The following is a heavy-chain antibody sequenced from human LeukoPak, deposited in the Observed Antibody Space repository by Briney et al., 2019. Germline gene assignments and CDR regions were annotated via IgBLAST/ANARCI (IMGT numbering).Heavy chain of an antibody. CDR2: ISYDGSNK. Sequence: GGSLRLSCAASGFTFSSYGMHWVRQAPGKGLEWVAVISYDGSNKYYADSVKGRFTISRDNAKNSLYLQMNSLRAEDTAVYYCARVGWIQLWFGGYDAFDIWGQGTMVTVSS. CDR1: GFTFSSYG. J-gene: IGHJ3*02. CDR3: ARVGWIQLWFGGYDAFDI. V-gene: IGHV3-30*03. D-gene: IGHD5-18*01.